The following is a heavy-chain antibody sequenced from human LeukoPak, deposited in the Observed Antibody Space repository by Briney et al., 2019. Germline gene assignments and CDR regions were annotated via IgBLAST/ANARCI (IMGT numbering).Heavy chain of an antibody. CDR1: GYTFTSYD. J-gene: IGHJ3*02. Sequence: RASVKVSCKASGYTFTSYDINWVRQATGQGLEWMGWMNPNSGNTGYAQKFQGRVTITRNTSISTAYMELSSLRSEDTAVYYCARGRITIFGVVINDAFDIWGQGTMVTVSS. V-gene: IGHV1-8*03. D-gene: IGHD3-3*01. CDR3: ARGRITIFGVVINDAFDI. CDR2: MNPNSGNT.